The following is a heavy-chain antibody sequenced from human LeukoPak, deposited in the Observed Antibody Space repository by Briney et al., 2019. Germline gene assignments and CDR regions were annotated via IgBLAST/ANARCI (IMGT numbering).Heavy chain of an antibody. Sequence: GGSLRLSCTTSGFTFGDYAMTWVRQAPGKGLEWVGFIRSEAYGGTAEYAASVKGRFTISRDDSKRIAYLQMSSLKTEDTAVYYCAKDQTPFYWGQGSLVTVSS. CDR3: AKDQTPFY. CDR2: IRSEAYGGTA. CDR1: GFTFGDYA. J-gene: IGHJ4*02. V-gene: IGHV3-49*04.